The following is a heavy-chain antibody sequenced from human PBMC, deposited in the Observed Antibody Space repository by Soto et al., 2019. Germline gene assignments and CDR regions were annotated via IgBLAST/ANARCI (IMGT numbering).Heavy chain of an antibody. J-gene: IGHJ6*02. CDR2: IDWDDDK. CDR3: ARIRGPSIAARWGRYYYGMDV. D-gene: IGHD6-6*01. CDR1: GFSLSTSGMC. Sequence: GSGPTLVNPTQTLTLTCTFSGFSLSTSGMCVSWIRQPPRKALEWFVLIDWDDDKYYSTSLKTRLTISKDTSKNQVVLTMTNMDPVDTATYYCARIRGPSIAARWGRYYYGMDVWGQGTTVTVSS. V-gene: IGHV2-70*01.